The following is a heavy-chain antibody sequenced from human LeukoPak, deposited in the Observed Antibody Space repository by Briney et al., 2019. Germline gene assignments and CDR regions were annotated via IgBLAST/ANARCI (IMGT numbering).Heavy chain of an antibody. J-gene: IGHJ6*03. D-gene: IGHD2-2*01. V-gene: IGHV3-30*02. CDR1: GFTFSSYG. CDR3: AKLYCSSTSCYRVGYYYYMDV. CDR2: IRYDGSNK. Sequence: GGSLRLSCAASGFTFSSYGMHWVRQAPGKGLEWVAFIRYDGSNKYYADSVKGRFTISRDNSKNTLYLQMNSLRAEDTAVYYCAKLYCSSTSCYRVGYYYYMDVWGKGTTVTVSS.